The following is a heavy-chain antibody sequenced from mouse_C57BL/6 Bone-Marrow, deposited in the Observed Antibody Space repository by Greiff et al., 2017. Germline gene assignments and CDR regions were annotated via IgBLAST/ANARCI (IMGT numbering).Heavy chain of an antibody. J-gene: IGHJ2*01. D-gene: IGHD1-1*01. Sequence: VQLQQSGAELMKPGASVKLSCKATGYTFTGYWIEWVKQRPGHGLEWIGEILPGSGSTNYNEKFKGKATFAADTSSNTAYMQLSSLTTEDSDIYSCARRSLGYYYGSSHDWDYWGQGTTLTVSS. CDR3: ARRSLGYYYGSSHDWDY. CDR2: ILPGSGST. CDR1: GYTFTGYW. V-gene: IGHV1-9*01.